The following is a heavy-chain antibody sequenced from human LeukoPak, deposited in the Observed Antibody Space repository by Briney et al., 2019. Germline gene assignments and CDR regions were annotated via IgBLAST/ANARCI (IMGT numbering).Heavy chain of an antibody. CDR3: ARAPDGYEAFDI. J-gene: IGHJ3*02. CDR2: IYSGGRT. Sequence: GGSLRLSCAVSGLIVSSNYMTWVRQAPGKGLEWVSVIYSGGRTYYADSVKGRFTTSRDNSKNTLYLQMNSLRAEDTAVYYCARAPDGYEAFDIWGQGTMVTVSS. CDR1: GLIVSSNY. V-gene: IGHV3-66*01. D-gene: IGHD3-22*01.